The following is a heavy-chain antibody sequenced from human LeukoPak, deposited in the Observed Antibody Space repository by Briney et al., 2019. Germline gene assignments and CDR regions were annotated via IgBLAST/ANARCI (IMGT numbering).Heavy chain of an antibody. J-gene: IGHJ4*02. Sequence: HPGGSLRLSCAASGFTFSSYAMSWVRQAPGKGLEWVSAISGSGGSTYYADSVKGQFTISRDNSKNTLYLQMNSLRAEDTAVYYCAKDRVAVAGYFDYWGQGTLVTVSS. V-gene: IGHV3-23*01. CDR1: GFTFSSYA. CDR3: AKDRVAVAGYFDY. D-gene: IGHD6-19*01. CDR2: ISGSGGST.